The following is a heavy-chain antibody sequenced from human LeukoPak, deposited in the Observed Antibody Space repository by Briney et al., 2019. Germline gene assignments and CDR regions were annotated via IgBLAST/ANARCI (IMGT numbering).Heavy chain of an antibody. CDR3: ARDTGVDGSGGRYYYYYYYMDV. Sequence: ASVKVSCKDSGYTFTSYGISWVRQAPGQGLEWMGWISAYNGNTNYAQKLQGRVTMTRDTSTSTVYMELSSLRSEDTAVYYCARDTGVDGSGGRYYYYYYYMDVWGKGTTVTISS. D-gene: IGHD3-10*01. CDR1: GYTFTSYG. CDR2: ISAYNGNT. V-gene: IGHV1-18*01. J-gene: IGHJ6*03.